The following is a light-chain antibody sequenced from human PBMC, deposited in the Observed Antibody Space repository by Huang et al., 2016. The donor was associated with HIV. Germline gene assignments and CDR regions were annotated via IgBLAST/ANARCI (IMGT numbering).Light chain of an antibody. J-gene: IGKJ2*01. CDR2: GAS. CDR1: QTVSNN. Sequence: EIVMTQSQATLSVSPGEGANISCRASQTVSNNLAGVQQGPGQSPSPLSYGASARAAGVPARFSGSGSGTEFTLTISSAQSEDSALYYCQQYSIWPYTFGQGTKLEIK. CDR3: QQYSIWPYT. V-gene: IGKV3-15*01.